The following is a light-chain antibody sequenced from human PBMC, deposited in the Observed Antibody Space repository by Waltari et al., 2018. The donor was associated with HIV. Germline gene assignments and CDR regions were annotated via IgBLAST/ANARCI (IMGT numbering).Light chain of an antibody. J-gene: IGLJ2*01. Sequence: QSVMTQPPSASATAGQRVTLSCSGSSSHIGNSYVYGYQQLPAATPKVLIFRNNRRPSGVPDRLSGSKSGTSASLAISGLRSEDEADYYCATWDDSLSGVVFGGGTKLTVL. CDR3: ATWDDSLSGVV. V-gene: IGLV1-47*01. CDR2: RNN. CDR1: SSHIGNSY.